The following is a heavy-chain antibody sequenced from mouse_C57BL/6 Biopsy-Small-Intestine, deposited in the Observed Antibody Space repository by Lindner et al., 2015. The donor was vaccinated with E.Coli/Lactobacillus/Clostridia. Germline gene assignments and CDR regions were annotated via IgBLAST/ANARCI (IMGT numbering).Heavy chain of an antibody. J-gene: IGHJ4*01. Sequence: VQLQESGPELVKPGASVKLSCKASGYTFTSYDINWVKQRPGQGLEWIGWIYPRDGSTKYNEKFKGKATLTVDTSSSTAYMELHSLTPEDSAVYFCARYYGSSYPYAMDYWGQGTSVTVSS. V-gene: IGHV1-85*01. CDR1: GYTFTSYD. D-gene: IGHD1-1*01. CDR3: ARYYGSSYPYAMDY. CDR2: IYPRDGST.